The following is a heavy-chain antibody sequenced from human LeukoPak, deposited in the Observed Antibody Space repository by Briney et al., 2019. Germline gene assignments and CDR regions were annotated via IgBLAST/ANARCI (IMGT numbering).Heavy chain of an antibody. J-gene: IGHJ4*02. CDR1: GGSISSYY. CDR3: ARLDRLGDLAAAGIDY. CDR2: IYYSGST. Sequence: SETLSLTCTVSGGSISSYYWSWIRQPPGKGLEWIGYIYYSGSTNYNPSLKSRVTISVDTSKNQFSLKLSSVTAADTAVYYCARLDRLGDLAAAGIDYWGQGTLVTVSS. V-gene: IGHV4-59*08. D-gene: IGHD6-13*01.